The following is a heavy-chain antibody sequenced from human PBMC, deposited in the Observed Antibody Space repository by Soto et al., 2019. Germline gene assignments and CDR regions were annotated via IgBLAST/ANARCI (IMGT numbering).Heavy chain of an antibody. CDR1: GGSFNSFS. V-gene: IGHV1-69*06. CDR3: TRRGRESANWFDP. CDR2: IIPMSGRP. Sequence: QVQLVQSGAEVKTPGSSVKVSYKASGGSFNSFSIDWVRRAPGQGLEWMGGIIPMSGRPNYAQRFQGRVTFSADKSTNAVYMEVNRLTYEDTAVYYCTRRGRESANWFDPWGQGTLVTVSS. J-gene: IGHJ5*02.